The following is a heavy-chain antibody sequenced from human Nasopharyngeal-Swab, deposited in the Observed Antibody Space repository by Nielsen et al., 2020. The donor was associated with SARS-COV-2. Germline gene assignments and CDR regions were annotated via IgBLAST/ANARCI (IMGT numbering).Heavy chain of an antibody. Sequence: SETLSLTCTVSGGSISSYLWSWIRQSPGKGLEWIGYMYHSGSTNYNPSLESRVSISVDTSKHQVSLKLRSVTAADTAVYYCAASAYFYYCMDVWGKGTTVTVSS. CDR2: MYHSGST. J-gene: IGHJ6*03. V-gene: IGHV4-59*01. CDR1: GGSISSYL. CDR3: AASAYFYYCMDV.